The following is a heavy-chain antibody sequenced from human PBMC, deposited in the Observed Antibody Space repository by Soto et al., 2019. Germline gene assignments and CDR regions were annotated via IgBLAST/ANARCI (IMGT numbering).Heavy chain of an antibody. CDR3: APLLRGDN. J-gene: IGHJ4*02. Sequence: PSETLSLTCTVSGGSISSSTYYWGWIRQPPGNGLEWIGNIYHSGSTYYNPSLKSRVAISVDTSKNQFSLKLSSVTAADTALYYGAPLLRGDNWGRGALVTSPQ. CDR1: GGSISSSTYY. D-gene: IGHD2-15*01. V-gene: IGHV4-39*01. CDR2: IYHSGST.